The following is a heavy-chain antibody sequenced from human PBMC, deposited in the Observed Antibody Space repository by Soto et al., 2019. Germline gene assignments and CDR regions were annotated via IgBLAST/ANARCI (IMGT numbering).Heavy chain of an antibody. CDR1: GFTFSSYA. J-gene: IGHJ6*02. CDR2: ISGSGGST. Sequence: GGSLRLSCAASGFTFSSYAMSWVRQAPGKGLEWVSAISGSGGSTYYADSVNGRFTISRDNSKNTLYLQMNSLRAEDTAVYYCAKDSSTTVTTGSYYYGMDVWGQGTTVTVSS. D-gene: IGHD4-17*01. V-gene: IGHV3-23*01. CDR3: AKDSSTTVTTGSYYYGMDV.